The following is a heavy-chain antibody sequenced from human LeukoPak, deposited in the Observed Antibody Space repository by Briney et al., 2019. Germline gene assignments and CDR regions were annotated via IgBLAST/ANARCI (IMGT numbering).Heavy chain of an antibody. D-gene: IGHD5-18*01. CDR1: GFTFSSYE. CDR3: ARGDTSFDY. J-gene: IGHJ4*02. CDR2: ISSSGSTI. Sequence: HPGGSLRLSCAASGFTFSSYEMNWVRPAPGKGLEWVSYISSSGSTIYYTDSVKGRFTISRDNAKNSLYLQMNSLRAEDTAVYYCARGDTSFDYWGQGTLVTVSS. V-gene: IGHV3-48*03.